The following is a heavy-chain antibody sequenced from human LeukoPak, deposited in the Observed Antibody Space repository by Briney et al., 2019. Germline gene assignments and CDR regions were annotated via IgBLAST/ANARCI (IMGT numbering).Heavy chain of an antibody. J-gene: IGHJ4*02. Sequence: GASVKVSCKASGYTFTSYGISWVRQAPGQGLEWMGWISAYNGSTNYAQKLQGRVTMTTDTSTSTAYMELRSLRSDDTAVYYCAREQPMQPAPGFDYWGQGTLVTVSS. CDR2: ISAYNGST. CDR1: GYTFTSYG. CDR3: AREQPMQPAPGFDY. V-gene: IGHV1-18*01. D-gene: IGHD2-2*01.